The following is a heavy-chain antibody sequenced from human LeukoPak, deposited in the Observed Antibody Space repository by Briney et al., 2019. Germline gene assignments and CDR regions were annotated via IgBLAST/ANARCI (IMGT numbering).Heavy chain of an antibody. D-gene: IGHD3-10*01. CDR3: ARDLYPAGEWAY. V-gene: IGHV3-21*01. CDR1: GFTFSSYS. CDR2: ISSSSSYI. Sequence: PGGSLRLSCAASGFTFSSYSMNWVRQAPGKGLEWVSSISSSSSYIYYADSVKGRFTISRDNAKNSLYLQMNSLRAEDTAVYYCARDLYPAGEWAYWGQGALVTVSS. J-gene: IGHJ4*02.